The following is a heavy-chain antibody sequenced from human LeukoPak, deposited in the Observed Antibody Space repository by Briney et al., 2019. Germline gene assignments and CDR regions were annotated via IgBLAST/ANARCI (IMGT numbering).Heavy chain of an antibody. CDR1: GFTFDDYA. V-gene: IGHV3-9*01. CDR3: AKEHSVTTVDYYYYGMDV. D-gene: IGHD4-17*01. Sequence: GGSLRLSCAASGFTFDDYAMHWVRQAPGKGLEWVSSISWNSVIIAYADSVKGRFTISRDNAKNTLYLQMNSLRAEDTAVYYCAKEHSVTTVDYYYYGMDVWGQGTTVTVSS. J-gene: IGHJ6*02. CDR2: ISWNSVII.